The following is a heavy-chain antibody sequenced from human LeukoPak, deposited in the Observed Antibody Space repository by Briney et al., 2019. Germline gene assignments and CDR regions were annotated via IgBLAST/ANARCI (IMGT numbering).Heavy chain of an antibody. J-gene: IGHJ4*02. D-gene: IGHD6-19*01. Sequence: GGSLRLSCAASGFTFDDYAMHWVRQAPGKGLEWVSGISWNSGSIGYADSVKGRFTISRDNSKNTLYLQMNSLRAEDTAVYYCAKDFRKQWLVGEDYWGQGTLVTVSS. CDR2: ISWNSGSI. CDR1: GFTFDDYA. CDR3: AKDFRKQWLVGEDY. V-gene: IGHV3-9*01.